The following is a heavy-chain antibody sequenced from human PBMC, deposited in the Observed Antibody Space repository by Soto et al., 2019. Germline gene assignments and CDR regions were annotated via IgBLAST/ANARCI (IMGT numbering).Heavy chain of an antibody. V-gene: IGHV3-48*03. D-gene: IGHD1-7*01. CDR3: ARSTGTIYYYYYGMDV. CDR1: GFTFSSYE. Sequence: GGSLRLSCAASGFTFSSYEMNWVRQAPGQGLEWVSYISDSGGTVYYADSVKGRFAISRDNSKNTLYLQMNSLRAEDTAVYYCARSTGTIYYYYYGMDVWGQGTTVTVSS. J-gene: IGHJ6*02. CDR2: ISDSGGTV.